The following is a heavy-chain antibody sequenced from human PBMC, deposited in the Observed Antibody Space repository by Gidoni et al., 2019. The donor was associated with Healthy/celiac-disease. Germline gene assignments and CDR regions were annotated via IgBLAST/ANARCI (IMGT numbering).Heavy chain of an antibody. CDR2: INHSGST. D-gene: IGHD2-2*01. CDR1: GGSFSGYY. J-gene: IGHJ4*02. V-gene: IGHV4-34*01. Sequence: QVQLQQWGAGLLKPSETLSLTCAVYGGSFSGYYWSWIRQPPGKGLEWLGEINHSGSTNYNPSLKSRVTISVDTSKNQFSLKLSSVTAADTAVYYCARGGGSGIVVVPAAVHWGQGTLVTVSS. CDR3: ARGGGSGIVVVPAAVH.